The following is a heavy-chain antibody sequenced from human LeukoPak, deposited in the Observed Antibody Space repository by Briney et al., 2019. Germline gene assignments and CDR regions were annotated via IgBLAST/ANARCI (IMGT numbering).Heavy chain of an antibody. J-gene: IGHJ6*02. D-gene: IGHD3-10*01. V-gene: IGHV4-31*03. CDR3: ARVVGAGFSCYYGMDV. Sequence: SETLSLTCTVSGGSISSGGYYWSWIRHHPGKGLEWIGYIYYSGSTYYNPSLKSRVTISVDTSKNQFSLKLSALTAAATALYYCARVVGAGFSCYYGMDVWGQGSTVTVSS. CDR1: GGSISSGGYY. CDR2: IYYSGST.